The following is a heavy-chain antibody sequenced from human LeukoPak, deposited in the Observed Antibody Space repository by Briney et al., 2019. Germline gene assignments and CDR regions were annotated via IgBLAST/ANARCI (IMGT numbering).Heavy chain of an antibody. CDR1: GYTLTELS. J-gene: IGHJ4*02. V-gene: IGHV1-24*01. CDR3: ATDIPPPYDSSY. CDR2: FDPEDGEI. Sequence: ASVKVSCKVSGYTLTELSMHWVRQAPGKGLEWMGGFDPEDGEIIYAQKFQGRVTMTEDTSTDTAYMELSSLRSEDTAVYYCATDIPPPYDSSYWGQGTLVTVSS. D-gene: IGHD3-22*01.